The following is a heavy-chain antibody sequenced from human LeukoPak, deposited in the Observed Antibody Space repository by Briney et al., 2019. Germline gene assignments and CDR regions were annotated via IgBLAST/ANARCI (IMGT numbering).Heavy chain of an antibody. CDR3: ARGDYYDSSGYQPIDY. D-gene: IGHD3-22*01. V-gene: IGHV1-3*01. CDR1: GYTFTSYA. CDR2: INAGNGNT. Sequence: ASVEVSCKASGYTFTSYAMHWVRQAPGQRLEWMGWINAGNGNTKYSQKFQGRVTITRDTSASTAYMELSSLRSEDTAVYYCARGDYYDSSGYQPIDYWGQGTLVTVSS. J-gene: IGHJ4*02.